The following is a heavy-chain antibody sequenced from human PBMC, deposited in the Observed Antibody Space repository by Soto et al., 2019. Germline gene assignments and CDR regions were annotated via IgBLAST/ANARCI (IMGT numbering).Heavy chain of an antibody. CDR1: GYTFTGYY. J-gene: IGHJ6*02. D-gene: IGHD3-16*02. CDR2: IIPILGIA. V-gene: IGHV1-69*10. Sequence: SVKVSCKASGYTFTGYYMHWVRQAPGQGLEWMGWIIPILGIANYAQKFQGRVTITADKSTSTAYMELSSLRSEDTAVYYCARGYDYVWGSYRCYYYYGMDVWGQGTTVTVSS. CDR3: ARGYDYVWGSYRCYYYYGMDV.